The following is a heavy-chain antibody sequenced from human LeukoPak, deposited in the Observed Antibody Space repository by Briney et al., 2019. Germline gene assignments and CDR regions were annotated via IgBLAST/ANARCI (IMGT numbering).Heavy chain of an antibody. V-gene: IGHV4-34*01. J-gene: IGHJ4*02. CDR3: ARGFDIVAINYFDY. D-gene: IGHD5-12*01. Sequence: GSLRLSCAASGFTFNDAWMNWVRQPPGKGLEWIGEINHSGSTNYNPSLKSRVTISVDTSKNQFSLKLSSVTAADTAVYYCARGFDIVAINYFDYWGQGTLVTVSS. CDR1: GFTFNDAW. CDR2: INHSGST.